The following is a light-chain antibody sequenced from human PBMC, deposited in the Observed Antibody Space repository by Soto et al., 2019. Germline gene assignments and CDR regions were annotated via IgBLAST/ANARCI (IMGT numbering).Light chain of an antibody. V-gene: IGLV2-14*01. CDR1: GSDVGRYNY. Sequence: QSALTQPASVSGAPGQSITISCTGTGSDVGRYNYVSWYQQYPGKVPKLMIYQGSNRPSGVPIRFSGSKSGDTASLTISGLQAEHEADYYCTSYTTSSTWVFGGGTQLTVL. CDR3: TSYTTSSTWV. J-gene: IGLJ3*02. CDR2: QGS.